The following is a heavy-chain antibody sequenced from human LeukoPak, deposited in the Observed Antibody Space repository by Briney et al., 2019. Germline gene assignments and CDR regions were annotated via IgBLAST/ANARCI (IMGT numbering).Heavy chain of an antibody. V-gene: IGHV5-51*01. CDR3: ARHQKIARFDAFDI. J-gene: IGHJ3*02. D-gene: IGHD2-21*01. CDR2: IYPGDSDT. Sequence: GESLKTSCKGSGYSFTNYWIGWVRQMPGKGLEWMGIIYPGDSDTRYSPSFQGQVTISADKSISTAYLQWSGLKASDTAMYYCARHQKIARFDAFDIWGQGTMVTVSS. CDR1: GYSFTNYW.